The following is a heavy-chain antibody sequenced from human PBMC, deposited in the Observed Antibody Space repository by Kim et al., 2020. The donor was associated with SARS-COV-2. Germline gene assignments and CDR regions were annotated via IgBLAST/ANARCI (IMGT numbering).Heavy chain of an antibody. D-gene: IGHD6-13*01. CDR3: ARARGIAAAGPGDY. V-gene: IGHV3-21*01. CDR2: ISSSSSYI. Sequence: GGSLRLSCAASGFTFSSYSMNWVRQAPGKGLEWVSSISSSSSYIYYADSVKGRFTISRDNAKNSLYLQMNSLRAEDTAVYYCARARGIAAAGPGDYWGQGTLVTVSS. CDR1: GFTFSSYS. J-gene: IGHJ4*02.